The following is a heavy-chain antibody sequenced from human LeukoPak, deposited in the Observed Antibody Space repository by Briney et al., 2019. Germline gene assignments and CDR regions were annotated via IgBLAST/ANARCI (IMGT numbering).Heavy chain of an antibody. D-gene: IGHD2-2*01. J-gene: IGHJ4*02. CDR3: ARRAIVVVPAAIPTPSYFDY. V-gene: IGHV4-34*01. CDR2: INHSGST. CDR1: GGFFSGYY. Sequence: SETLSLTCAVYGGFFSGYYWSWIRQPPGKGLEWIGEINHSGSTNYNPSLKSRVTISVDTSKNQFSLKLSSVTAADTAVYYCARRAIVVVPAAIPTPSYFDYWGQGTLVTVSS.